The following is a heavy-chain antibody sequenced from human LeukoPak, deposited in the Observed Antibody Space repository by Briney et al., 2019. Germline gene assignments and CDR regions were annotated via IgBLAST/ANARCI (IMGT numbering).Heavy chain of an antibody. CDR3: ASPGIAVAVGP. CDR1: GFTFSSYE. V-gene: IGHV3-23*01. D-gene: IGHD6-19*01. Sequence: GGSLRLSCAASGFTFSSYEMNWVRQAPGKGLEWVSAISTSGDSTYYADSVKGRFTISRDNSKNTLYLQMNSLRAEDTAIYYCASPGIAVAVGPWGQGTLVTVSS. CDR2: ISTSGDST. J-gene: IGHJ5*02.